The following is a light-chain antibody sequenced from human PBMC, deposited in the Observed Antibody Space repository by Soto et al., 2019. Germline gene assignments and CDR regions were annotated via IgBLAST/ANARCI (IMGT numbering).Light chain of an antibody. CDR2: GHT. J-gene: IGLJ1*01. V-gene: IGLV1-40*01. Sequence: QSVLTQPPSVSGAPGQRITISCTGSTSNIGAGYDVHWYQQLPGTAPRFLIYGHTNRPSGVPDRFSGSKSGTSASLAITGLQAEDEADYYCQSYDSGLSGYVFGTGTKLTVL. CDR1: TSNIGAGYD. CDR3: QSYDSGLSGYV.